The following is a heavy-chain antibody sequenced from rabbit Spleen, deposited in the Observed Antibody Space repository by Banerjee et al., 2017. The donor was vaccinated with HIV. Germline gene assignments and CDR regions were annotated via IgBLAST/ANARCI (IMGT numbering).Heavy chain of an antibody. J-gene: IGHJ6*01. D-gene: IGHD1-1*01. CDR1: GFSFGDRDV. CDR2: IDTGSSGFT. V-gene: IGHV1S40*01. Sequence: QSLEESGGGLVKPGGTLTLTCTASGFSFGDRDVMCWVRQAPGKGLEWIACIDTGSSGFTYFASWAKGRFTISKTSSTTVTLQMTSLTAADTATYFCARDTSSSFSSYGMDLWGPGTLVTVS. CDR3: ARDTSSSFSSYGMDL.